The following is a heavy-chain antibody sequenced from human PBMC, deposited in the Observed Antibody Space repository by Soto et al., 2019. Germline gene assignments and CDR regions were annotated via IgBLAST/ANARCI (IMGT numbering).Heavy chain of an antibody. J-gene: IGHJ4*02. Sequence: QVQLEQSGAEGKKPGASVKVSCKASGHTFTSYGIIWVRQAPGQVLEGMGWISAYNGNTNYAPKLQGRVTMTTDRSASTAYMELRSLRPDDTAVSYCARDSGWELCDYWGQGTLVTV. CDR1: GHTFTSYG. V-gene: IGHV1-18*01. CDR3: ARDSGWELCDY. CDR2: ISAYNGNT. D-gene: IGHD1-26*01.